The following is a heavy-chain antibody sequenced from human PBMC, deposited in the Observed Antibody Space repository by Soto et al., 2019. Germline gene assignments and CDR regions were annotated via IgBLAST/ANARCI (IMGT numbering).Heavy chain of an antibody. D-gene: IGHD3-16*01. Sequence: GGSLRLSCAASGFPFNSYAIQWVRQAPGKGLEWVSMISFNGYNNYYADSVKGRFTISRDDSENRLYLQMNSLTTEDTAVYYCARVLFGGSQPQPPAYWGQGILVTVSS. V-gene: IGHV3-30-3*01. J-gene: IGHJ4*02. CDR2: ISFNGYNN. CDR3: ARVLFGGSQPQPPAY. CDR1: GFPFNSYA.